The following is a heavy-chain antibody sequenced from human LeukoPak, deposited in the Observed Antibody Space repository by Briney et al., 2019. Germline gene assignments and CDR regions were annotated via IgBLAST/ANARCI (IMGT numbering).Heavy chain of an antibody. CDR1: GGTFSSYA. D-gene: IGHD2-2*01. CDR3: ARVIQLPNEYFQH. V-gene: IGHV1-69*13. CDR2: IIPIFGTA. J-gene: IGHJ1*01. Sequence: WASVKVSCKASGGTFSSYAISWVRQAPGQGLEWMGGIIPIFGTANYAQKFQGRVTITADESTSTAYMELSSLRSEDTAVYYCARVIQLPNEYFQHWGQGTLVTVSS.